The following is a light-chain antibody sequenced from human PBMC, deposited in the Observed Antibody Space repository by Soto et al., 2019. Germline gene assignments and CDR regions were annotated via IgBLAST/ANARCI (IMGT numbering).Light chain of an antibody. CDR1: QPIGTS. V-gene: IGKV1-39*01. J-gene: IGKJ1*01. Sequence: DIQMTQSPSSLSAFVGDSVTVTCRASQPIGTSLHWYQQKAGKAPKVLISAATKLQSGVPSRFSGSGSGTDFTLTISNLQPEDSATYYCQQGYNTFWTFCRATKVDIK. CDR2: AAT. CDR3: QQGYNTFWT.